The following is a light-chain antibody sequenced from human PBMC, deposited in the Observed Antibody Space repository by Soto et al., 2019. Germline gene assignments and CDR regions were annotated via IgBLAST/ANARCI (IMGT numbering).Light chain of an antibody. CDR1: SSDVGAYDY. V-gene: IGLV2-14*01. Sequence: QSVLTQPASVSGSPGQSITISCTGTSSDVGAYDYVSWYQQHPGKAPKVMIYEVSNWPSGVSNRFSGSKSGNTASLTISGLQAEDEAEYHCSSYTTSSTLVFGTGTKVHRP. CDR3: SSYTTSSTLV. CDR2: EVS. J-gene: IGLJ1*01.